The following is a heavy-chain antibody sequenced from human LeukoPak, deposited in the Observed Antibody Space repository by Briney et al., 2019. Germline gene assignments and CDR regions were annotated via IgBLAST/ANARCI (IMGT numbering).Heavy chain of an antibody. CDR3: ATRVGEYYDFWSGYWIFGY. Sequence: ASVKVSCKVSGYTLTELSMHWVRQAPGKGLEWMGGFDPEDGETIYAQKFQGRVTMTEDTSTDTAYMELSSLRSEDTAVYYCATRVGEYYDFWSGYWIFGYWGQGTLVTVSS. CDR2: FDPEDGET. CDR1: GYTLTELS. J-gene: IGHJ4*02. V-gene: IGHV1-24*01. D-gene: IGHD3-3*01.